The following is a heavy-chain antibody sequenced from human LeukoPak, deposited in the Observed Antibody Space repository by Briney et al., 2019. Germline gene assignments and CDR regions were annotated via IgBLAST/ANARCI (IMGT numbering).Heavy chain of an antibody. CDR2: IYSGGST. V-gene: IGHV3-53*04. D-gene: IGHD4-23*01. CDR3: ARANSGTFDY. J-gene: IGHJ4*02. CDR1: GFTLSSNY. Sequence: GGSLRLSCAGSGFTLSSNYMSWVRQAQGRGLEGGSVIYSGGSTYYSDSVKGRFTISRHNSTNTLYLQMNTRRAEDTAVYYCARANSGTFDYWGQGTLVTVSS.